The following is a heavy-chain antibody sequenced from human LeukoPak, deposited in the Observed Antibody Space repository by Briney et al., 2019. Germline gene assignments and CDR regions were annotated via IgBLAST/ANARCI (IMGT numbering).Heavy chain of an antibody. Sequence: GASVKVSCKASGYTFTGYYMHWVRQAPGQGLEWMGWINPNSGGTNYAQKFQGRVTMTRDTSISTAYMELSRLRSDDTAVYYCARDGPRGFYYYGMDVWGQGTTVTVSS. CDR1: GYTFTGYY. D-gene: IGHD3-10*01. CDR2: INPNSGGT. V-gene: IGHV1-2*02. J-gene: IGHJ6*02. CDR3: ARDGPRGFYYYGMDV.